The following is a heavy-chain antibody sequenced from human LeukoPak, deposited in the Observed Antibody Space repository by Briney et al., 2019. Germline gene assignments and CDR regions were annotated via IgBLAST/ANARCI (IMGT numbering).Heavy chain of an antibody. CDR1: GLSFSHSC. D-gene: IGHD6-19*01. Sequence: EASLRLSCAASGLSFSHSCMSWVRQAPGQGLEWVGRIITKIDGGTNEYAAGGKGRFAISRDDSRTTMYLQLNSLKTEDTAVYYCTAISGGGWRGAHGWYYYMDAWGKGTTVTVSS. CDR2: IITKIDGGTN. V-gene: IGHV3-15*01. CDR3: TAISGGGWRGAHGWYYYMDA. J-gene: IGHJ6*03.